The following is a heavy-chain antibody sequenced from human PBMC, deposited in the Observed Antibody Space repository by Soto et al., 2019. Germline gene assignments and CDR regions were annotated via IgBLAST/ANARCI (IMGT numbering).Heavy chain of an antibody. CDR2: IYYSGST. Sequence: PSETLSLTCTVSGGSISSSSYYWGWIRQPPGKGLEWIGSIYYSGSTYYNPSLKSRVTISVDTSKNQFSLKLSSVTAADTAVYYGATLGEQQLGAFDIWGQGTMVTVSS. CDR3: ATLGEQQLGAFDI. V-gene: IGHV4-39*01. CDR1: GGSISSSSYY. D-gene: IGHD6-13*01. J-gene: IGHJ3*02.